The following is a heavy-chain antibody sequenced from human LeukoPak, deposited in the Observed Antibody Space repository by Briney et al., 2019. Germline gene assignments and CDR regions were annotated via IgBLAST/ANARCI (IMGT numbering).Heavy chain of an antibody. D-gene: IGHD2-15*01. J-gene: IGHJ5*02. V-gene: IGHV5-51*03. CDR2: IYPGDSDT. CDR3: AAGGGELLPANWFDP. CDR1: GYSFTSYW. Sequence: KPGESLQISCKGSGYSFTSYWIGWVRQVPGKGLEWMGIIYPGDSDTRYSPSFQGQVTISADKSISTAYLQWSSLKASDTAMYYCAAGGGELLPANWFDPWGQGTLVTVSS.